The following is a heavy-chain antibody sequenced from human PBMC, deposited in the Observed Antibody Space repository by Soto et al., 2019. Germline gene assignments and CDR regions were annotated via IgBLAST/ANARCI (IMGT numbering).Heavy chain of an antibody. CDR2: ISYDGSNK. J-gene: IGHJ4*02. CDR3: AKDSSGYPPRYFDY. D-gene: IGHD3-22*01. CDR1: GFTFSSYG. Sequence: QVQLVESGGGVVQPGRSLRLSCAASGFTFSSYGMHWVRQAPGKGLEWVAVISYDGSNKYYADSVKGRFTISRDNSKNTLYRQMNSLRAEDTAVYYCAKDSSGYPPRYFDYWGQGTLVTVSS. V-gene: IGHV3-30*18.